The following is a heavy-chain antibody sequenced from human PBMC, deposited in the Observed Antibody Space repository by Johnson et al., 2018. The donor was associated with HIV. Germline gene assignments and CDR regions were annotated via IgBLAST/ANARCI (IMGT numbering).Heavy chain of an antibody. J-gene: IGHJ3*02. V-gene: IGHV3-30*03. CDR3: ARDYPYDGSPRGALDI. D-gene: IGHD3-16*01. CDR2: VSYDGTNE. Sequence: QVQLVESGGGVVQPGRSLRLSCVASGFTFRSYGMHWVRQAPGKGLEWVAFVSYDGTNEFYADSVKGRFTVSRDSSKNTLYLQMNSLRAEDTAVYYCARDYPYDGSPRGALDIWGHGKMVTVSS. CDR1: GFTFRSYG.